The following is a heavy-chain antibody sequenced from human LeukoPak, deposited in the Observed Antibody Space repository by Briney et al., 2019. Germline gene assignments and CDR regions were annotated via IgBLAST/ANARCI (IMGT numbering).Heavy chain of an antibody. CDR1: GYTFTGYY. CDR3: ARDPNCSSTSCYLGRCGWFDP. J-gene: IGHJ5*02. V-gene: IGHV1-2*02. D-gene: IGHD2-2*01. CDR2: INPNSGGT. Sequence: ASVKVSCKASGYTFTGYYMHWVRQAPGQGLEWMGWINPNSGGTNYAQKFQGRVTMTRDTSISTAYMELSRLRSDDTAVYYCARDPNCSSTSCYLGRCGWFDPWGQGTLVTVSS.